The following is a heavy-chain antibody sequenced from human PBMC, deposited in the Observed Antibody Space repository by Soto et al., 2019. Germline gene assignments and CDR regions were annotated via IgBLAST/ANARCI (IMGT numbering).Heavy chain of an antibody. Sequence: VAVISYDGSNKYYADSVKGRFTISRDNSKNTLYLQMNSLRAEDTAVYYCARDSIVVVPAARFNWYFDLWGRGTLVTVSS. J-gene: IGHJ2*01. CDR3: ARDSIVVVPAARFNWYFDL. CDR2: ISYDGSNK. D-gene: IGHD2-2*01. V-gene: IGHV3-30-3*01.